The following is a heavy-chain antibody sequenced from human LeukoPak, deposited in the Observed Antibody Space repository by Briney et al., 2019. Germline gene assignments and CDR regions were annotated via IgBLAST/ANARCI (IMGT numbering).Heavy chain of an antibody. J-gene: IGHJ4*02. V-gene: IGHV3-7*04. D-gene: IGHD4-23*01. CDR2: IKQDGSEK. CDR3: ARGVVTPQYYFDY. Sequence: GGSLRLSCAASGFTFSSYWMSWVRQAPGKGLEWVANIKQDGSEKYYVDSVKGRFTISRDNAKNSLYLQMNSLRAEDTAVYYCARGVVTPQYYFDYWGQGTLVTVSS. CDR1: GFTFSSYW.